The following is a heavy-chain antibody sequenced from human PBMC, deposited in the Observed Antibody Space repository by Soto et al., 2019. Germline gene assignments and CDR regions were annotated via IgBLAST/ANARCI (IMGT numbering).Heavy chain of an antibody. J-gene: IGHJ2*01. Sequence: QVQLVESGGGVVQPGRSLRLSCAASGFTFSSYGMHWVRQAPGKGLEWVAVIWYDGSNKYYADSVKGRFTISRDNSKNTLYLQLNSLRAEDTAVYYCARDIGSAAAALWYCDLWGRGTLVTVSS. D-gene: IGHD6-13*01. CDR2: IWYDGSNK. CDR3: ARDIGSAAAALWYCDL. CDR1: GFTFSSYG. V-gene: IGHV3-33*01.